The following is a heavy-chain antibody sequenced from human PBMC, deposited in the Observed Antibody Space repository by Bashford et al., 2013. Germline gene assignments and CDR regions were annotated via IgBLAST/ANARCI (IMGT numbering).Heavy chain of an antibody. J-gene: IGHJ6*02. CDR2: INPSGGST. D-gene: IGHD3-10*01. CDR3: ARGGGGFGESIYYGMDV. V-gene: IGHV1-46*04. CDR1: GYTFTSYY. Sequence: ASVKVSCKASGYTFTSYYMHWVRQAPGQGLEWMGIINPSGGSTSYAQKLQGRVTMTRDTSTSTVYMELSSLRSEDTAVYYCARGGGGFGESIYYGMDVWGQGTTVTVSS.